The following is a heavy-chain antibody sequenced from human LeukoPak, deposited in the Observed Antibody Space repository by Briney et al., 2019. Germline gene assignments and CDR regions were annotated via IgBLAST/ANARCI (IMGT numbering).Heavy chain of an antibody. CDR1: GGSFSGYY. V-gene: IGHV4-34*01. Sequence: PSETLSLTCAVYGGSFSGYYWSWIRQPPGKGLEWIGEINHSGSTNYNPSLKSRVTISVDTSKNQFSLKLSSVTAADTAVYYCAIRTRYYGNYYYYGMDVWGKGITVTVSS. CDR2: INHSGST. D-gene: IGHD3/OR15-3a*01. CDR3: AIRTRYYGNYYYYGMDV. J-gene: IGHJ6*04.